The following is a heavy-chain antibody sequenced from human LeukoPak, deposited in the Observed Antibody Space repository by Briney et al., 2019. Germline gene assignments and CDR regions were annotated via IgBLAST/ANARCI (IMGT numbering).Heavy chain of an antibody. CDR1: GFTFSSYG. Sequence: GGSLRLSCAASGFTFSSYGIHWVRQAPGKGLEWVAFIRYDGTNKYYADSVKGRFTISRDNSKNTLYLQMNSLRAEDTAVYYCARRRGRDSSSWPVNRPNHYYYYYMDVWGKGTTVTISS. J-gene: IGHJ6*03. V-gene: IGHV3-30*02. CDR3: ARRRGRDSSSWPVNRPNHYYYYYMDV. D-gene: IGHD6-13*01. CDR2: IRYDGTNK.